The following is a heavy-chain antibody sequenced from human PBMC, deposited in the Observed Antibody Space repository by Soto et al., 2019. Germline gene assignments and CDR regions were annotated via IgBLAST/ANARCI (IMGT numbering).Heavy chain of an antibody. D-gene: IGHD3-22*01. Sequence: SSETLSLTCTVSGGSISRGGYYWSWIRQHPGKGLEWIGYIYYSGSTYYNPSLKSRVTISVDTSKNQFSLKLSSVTAADTAVYYCARALLGYYDSSGCNFDYWGQGTLVTVSS. CDR2: IYYSGST. V-gene: IGHV4-31*03. J-gene: IGHJ4*02. CDR1: GGSISRGGYY. CDR3: ARALLGYYDSSGCNFDY.